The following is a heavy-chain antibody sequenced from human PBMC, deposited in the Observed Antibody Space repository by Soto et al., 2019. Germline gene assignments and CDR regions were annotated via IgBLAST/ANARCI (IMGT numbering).Heavy chain of an antibody. D-gene: IGHD6-13*01. CDR3: ARVRQTRAYSSSWYGLGT. Sequence: GASVKVSCKASGYTFTSYDINWVRQATGQGLEWMGWMNPNSGNTGYAQKFQGRVTMTRNTPISTAYMELSSLRSEDTAVYYCARVRQTRAYSSSWYGLGTWGQGTLVTVSS. V-gene: IGHV1-8*01. J-gene: IGHJ5*02. CDR2: MNPNSGNT. CDR1: GYTFTSYD.